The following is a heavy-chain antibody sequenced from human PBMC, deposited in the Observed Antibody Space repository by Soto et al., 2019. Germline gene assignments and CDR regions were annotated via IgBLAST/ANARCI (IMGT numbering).Heavy chain of an antibody. CDR1: GGSISSGGYY. CDR3: ARDCISPGYYYYGMDV. D-gene: IGHD3-3*02. V-gene: IGHV4-31*03. Sequence: SETLSLTGTVSGGSISSGGYYWSWIRQHPGKGLEWIGYIYYSGSTYYNPSLKSRVTISVDTSKNQFSLKLSSVTAADTAVYYCARDCISPGYYYYGMDVWGQGTTVTVSS. CDR2: IYYSGST. J-gene: IGHJ6*02.